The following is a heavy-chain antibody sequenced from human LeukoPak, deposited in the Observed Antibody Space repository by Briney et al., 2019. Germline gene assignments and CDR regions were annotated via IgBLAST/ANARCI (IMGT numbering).Heavy chain of an antibody. J-gene: IGHJ2*01. CDR1: GFAFSTSA. Sequence: GGSLRLSCAASGFAFSTSAMHWVRQSPGKGLEWLAILSFDGSQMYYADSMKGRFTLSRDNSKNTLYLQIHSLRFDDTAIYYCARDAGGAFYWYFDLWGRGTLVTVSS. D-gene: IGHD1-26*01. CDR2: LSFDGSQM. CDR3: ARDAGGAFYWYFDL. V-gene: IGHV3-30*03.